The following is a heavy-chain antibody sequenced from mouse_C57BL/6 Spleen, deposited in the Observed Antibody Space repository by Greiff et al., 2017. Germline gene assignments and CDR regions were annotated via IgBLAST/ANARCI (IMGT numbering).Heavy chain of an antibody. Sequence: VQLQQSGPELVKPGASVKIPCKASGYTFTDYNMDWVKQSHGKSLEWIGDINPNNGGTIYNQKFKGKATLTVDKSSSTAYMELRSLTSEDTAVYYCARTDGSRGNWYFDVWGTGTTVTVSS. CDR1: GYTFTDYN. D-gene: IGHD1-1*01. CDR3: ARTDGSRGNWYFDV. CDR2: INPNNGGT. V-gene: IGHV1-18*01. J-gene: IGHJ1*03.